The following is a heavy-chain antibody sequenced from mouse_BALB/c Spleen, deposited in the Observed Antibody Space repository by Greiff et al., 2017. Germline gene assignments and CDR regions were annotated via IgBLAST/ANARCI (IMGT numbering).Heavy chain of an antibody. CDR3: ARLNYYGSSYFDY. J-gene: IGHJ2*01. Sequence: VQLVESGPELVKPGASVKMSCKASGYTFTSYYIHWVKQRPGQGLEWIGWIYPGDGSTKYNEKFKGKTTLTADKSSSTAYMLLSSLTSEDSAIYFCARLNYYGSSYFDYWGQGTTLTVSS. CDR2: IYPGDGST. CDR1: GYTFTSYY. V-gene: IGHV1S56*01. D-gene: IGHD1-1*01.